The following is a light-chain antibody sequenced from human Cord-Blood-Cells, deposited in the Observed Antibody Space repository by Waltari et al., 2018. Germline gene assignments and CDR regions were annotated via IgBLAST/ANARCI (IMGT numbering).Light chain of an antibody. CDR2: RNN. J-gene: IGLJ2*01. Sequence: QSVLTQPPSASGTPGQRVTIPCSGSSSNTGSNYEYWYQQLQGTAPKLLIYRNNQRPSGVPDRFSGSKSGTSASLAISGLRSEDEADYYCAAWDDSLSGVVFGGGTKLTVL. CDR3: AAWDDSLSGVV. CDR1: SSNTGSNY. V-gene: IGLV1-47*01.